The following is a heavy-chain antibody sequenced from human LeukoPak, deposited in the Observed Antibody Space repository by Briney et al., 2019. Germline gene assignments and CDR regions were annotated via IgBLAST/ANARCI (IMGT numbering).Heavy chain of an antibody. Sequence: SVKVSCEASGGTFSSYAISWVRQAPGQGLEWMGGIIPIFGTANYAQKFQGRVTITADESTSTAYMELSSLRSEDTAVYYCAREALILYSGSYYDYWGQGTLVTVSS. CDR1: GGTFSSYA. J-gene: IGHJ4*02. CDR3: AREALILYSGSYYDY. V-gene: IGHV1-69*13. D-gene: IGHD1-26*01. CDR2: IIPIFGTA.